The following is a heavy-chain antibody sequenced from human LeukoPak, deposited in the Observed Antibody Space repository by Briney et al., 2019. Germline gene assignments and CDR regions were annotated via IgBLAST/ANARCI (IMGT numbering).Heavy chain of an antibody. CDR1: GYTFTSYY. V-gene: IGHV1-46*01. CDR3: ARDSRPSYDSSGYYYPGDY. J-gene: IGHJ4*02. D-gene: IGHD3-22*01. Sequence: ASVKVSCKASGYTFTSYYMHWVRQAPGQGLEWVAIINPSGGSTSYAQKFQGRVTMTRDTSTSTVYMELRSLRFEDTAVYYCARDSRPSYDSSGYYYPGDYWGQGTLVTVSS. CDR2: INPSGGST.